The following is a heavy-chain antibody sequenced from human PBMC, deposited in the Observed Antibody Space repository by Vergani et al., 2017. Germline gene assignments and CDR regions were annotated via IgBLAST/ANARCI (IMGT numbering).Heavy chain of an antibody. J-gene: IGHJ2*01. CDR3: AKDVKYCSSTSCYGNWYFDL. Sequence: VQLLESGGGLVQPGGSLRLSCAASGFTFSSYAMSWVRQAPGKGLEWVSAISGSGGSTYYADSVKGRFTISRDNSKNTLYLQMNSLRAEDTAVYYCAKDVKYCSSTSCYGNWYFDLWGRGTLVTVSS. D-gene: IGHD2-2*01. V-gene: IGHV3-23*01. CDR1: GFTFSSYA. CDR2: ISGSGGST.